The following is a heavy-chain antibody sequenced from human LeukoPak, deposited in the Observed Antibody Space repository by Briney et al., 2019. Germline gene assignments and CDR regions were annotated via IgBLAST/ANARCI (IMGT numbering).Heavy chain of an antibody. J-gene: IGHJ1*01. CDR2: INPNSGGT. CDR1: GYTFTGYY. CDR3: ARTKVAATVSEYFQH. D-gene: IGHD1-26*01. Sequence: ASVKVSCKASGYTFTGYYMHWVRQAPGQGLEWMGWINPNSGGTNYAQKFQGRVTMTRDTSISTAYMELSRLRSDDTAVYYCARTKVAATVSEYFQHWGQGTLVTVSS. V-gene: IGHV1-2*02.